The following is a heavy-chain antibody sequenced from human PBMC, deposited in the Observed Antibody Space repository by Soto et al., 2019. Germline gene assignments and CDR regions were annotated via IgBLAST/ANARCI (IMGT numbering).Heavy chain of an antibody. CDR2: IDWDDDK. J-gene: IGHJ4*02. V-gene: IGHV2-70*01. Sequence: SGPTLVNPTQTLTLTCTFSGFSLSTSGMCVSWIRQPPGKALEWLALIDWDDDKYYSTSLKTRLTISKDTSKNQVVLTMTNMDPVDTATYYCARLKYYYDSSGYYRTFDYWGQGTLVTVSS. D-gene: IGHD3-22*01. CDR3: ARLKYYYDSSGYYRTFDY. CDR1: GFSLSTSGMC.